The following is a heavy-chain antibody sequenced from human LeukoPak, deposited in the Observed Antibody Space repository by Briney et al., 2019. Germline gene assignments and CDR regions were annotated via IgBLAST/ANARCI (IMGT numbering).Heavy chain of an antibody. D-gene: IGHD6-13*01. J-gene: IGHJ4*02. V-gene: IGHV3-30-3*01. CDR1: GFTFSSYA. CDR2: ISYDGSNK. Sequence: GGSLRLSCAASGFTFSSYAMHWVRQAPGKGLHWVAVISYDGSNKYYADSVKGRFTISRDNSKNTVYLQMNSLTAEDTAVYYCTRERKSGIAAFDYWGQGTLVTVSS. CDR3: TRERKSGIAAFDY.